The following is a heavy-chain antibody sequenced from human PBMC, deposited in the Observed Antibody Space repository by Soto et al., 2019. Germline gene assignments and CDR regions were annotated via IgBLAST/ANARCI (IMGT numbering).Heavy chain of an antibody. J-gene: IGHJ6*02. CDR2: IKSKTDGGTT. CDR3: TTGAYNYGSGYYGMDV. Sequence: PGGSLRLSCAASSFTFYNAWMNWVCQAPGKGLEWVGRIKSKTDGGTTDYAAPVKGRFAISRDDSKNTLYLQMNSLKTEDTAVYYCTTGAYNYGSGYYGMDVWGQGTTVTVSS. V-gene: IGHV3-15*07. D-gene: IGHD5-18*01. CDR1: SFTFYNAW.